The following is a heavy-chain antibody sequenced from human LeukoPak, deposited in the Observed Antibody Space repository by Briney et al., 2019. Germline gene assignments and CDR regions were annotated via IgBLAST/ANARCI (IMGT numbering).Heavy chain of an antibody. V-gene: IGHV1-18*01. CDR3: AIMPDGYTFDY. D-gene: IGHD5-24*01. CDR2: ISAYNGNT. CDR1: GYTFTSYG. J-gene: IGHJ4*02. Sequence: ASVKVSCKASGYTFTSYGISWARQAPGQGLEWMGWISAYNGNTNYAQKLQGRVTMTTDTSTSTAYMELRSLRSDDTAVYYCAIMPDGYTFDYWGQGTLVTVSS.